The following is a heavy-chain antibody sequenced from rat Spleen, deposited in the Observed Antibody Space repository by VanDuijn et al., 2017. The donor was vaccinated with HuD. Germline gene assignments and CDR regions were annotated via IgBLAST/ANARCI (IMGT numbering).Heavy chain of an antibody. J-gene: IGHJ2*01. CDR3: ARGGYTTDYYHPWYFDY. Sequence: EVQLVESGGGLVQPGRSLKLSCAASGFTFSNYGMAWVRQAPTKGLEWVATISYDGSSTYYRDSVKGRFTISRDNAKSTLYLQMDSLRSEDTATYYCARGGYTTDYYHPWYFDYWGQGVMVTVSS. V-gene: IGHV5-29*01. CDR2: ISYDGSST. CDR1: GFTFSNYG. D-gene: IGHD1-6*01.